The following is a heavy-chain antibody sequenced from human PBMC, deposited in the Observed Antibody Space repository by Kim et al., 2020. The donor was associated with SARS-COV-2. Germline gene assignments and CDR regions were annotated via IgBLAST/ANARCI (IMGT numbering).Heavy chain of an antibody. CDR3: ARGNIAVAGVHYYYYYYGMDV. CDR2: INHSGST. CDR1: GGSFSGYY. J-gene: IGHJ6*02. V-gene: IGHV4-34*01. Sequence: SETLSLTCAVYGGSFSGYYWSWIRQPPGKGLEWIGEINHSGSTNYNPSLKSRVTISVDTSKNQFSLKLSSVTAADTAVYYCARGNIAVAGVHYYYYYYGMDVWGQGTTVTVSS. D-gene: IGHD6-19*01.